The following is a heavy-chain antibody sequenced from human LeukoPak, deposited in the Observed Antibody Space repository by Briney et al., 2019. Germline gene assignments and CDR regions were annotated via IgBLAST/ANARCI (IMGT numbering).Heavy chain of an antibody. Sequence: PSETLSLTCTVSGGSISNYYWSWIRQPPGKGLEWIGYIYYSGSTNYNPSLKSRVTISVDTSKNQFSLKLSSVTAADTAVYYCARAEINDYSRYWGQGIPVIVSS. CDR3: ARAEINDYSRY. D-gene: IGHD4-11*01. J-gene: IGHJ4*02. CDR1: GGSISNYY. V-gene: IGHV4-59*01. CDR2: IYYSGST.